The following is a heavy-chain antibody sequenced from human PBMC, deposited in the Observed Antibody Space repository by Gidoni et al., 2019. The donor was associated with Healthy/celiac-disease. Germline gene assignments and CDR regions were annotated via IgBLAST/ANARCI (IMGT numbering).Heavy chain of an antibody. CDR1: GFPFSSYA. V-gene: IGHV3-23*01. Sequence: EVQLLESGGGLVQPGGSLRLSCAASGFPFSSYAMSWVRQAPGKGLEWVVVISGRGGSKYYADSVKGRFTISRDNSKNTLYLQMNSLRAEDTAVYYCAARVGVGATDPDYWGQGTLVTVSS. CDR3: AARVGVGATDPDY. J-gene: IGHJ4*02. CDR2: ISGRGGSK. D-gene: IGHD1-26*01.